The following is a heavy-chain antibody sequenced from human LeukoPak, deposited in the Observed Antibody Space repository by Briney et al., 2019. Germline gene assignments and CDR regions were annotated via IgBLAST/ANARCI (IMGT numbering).Heavy chain of an antibody. J-gene: IGHJ4*02. V-gene: IGHV3-15*01. Sequence: PGGSLRLSCAASGLTFSNAWMSWVRQAPGRGLEWVGRIKRKGDDGTIDYAAPVKGRLSVSRDDSKNMLYLQMNSLKSEDTAVYYCTAGTGRSDFDYWGQGTLVTVSS. CDR3: TAGTGRSDFDY. D-gene: IGHD3/OR15-3a*01. CDR2: IKRKGDDGTI. CDR1: GLTFSNAW.